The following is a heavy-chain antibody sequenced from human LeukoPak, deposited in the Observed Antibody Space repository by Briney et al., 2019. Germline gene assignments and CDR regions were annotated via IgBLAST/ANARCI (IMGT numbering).Heavy chain of an antibody. V-gene: IGHV3-23*01. J-gene: IGHJ4*02. D-gene: IGHD2-15*01. Sequence: GSLRLSCAASVTFSNAWMNWVRQAPGKGLEWVSVMSGSGDSTNYADSVKGRFTISRDNSKNTLYLQMNSLRAEDTAIYYCAKSGLNRFDYWGQGTLVTVSS. CDR1: VTFSNAW. CDR2: MSGSGDST. CDR3: AKSGLNRFDY.